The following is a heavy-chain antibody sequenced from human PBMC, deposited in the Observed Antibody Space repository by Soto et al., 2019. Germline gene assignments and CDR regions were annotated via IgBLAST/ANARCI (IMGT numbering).Heavy chain of an antibody. Sequence: GGSLRLSCAASGFTFSNAWMSWVRQAPGKGLEWVGRIKSKTDGGTTDYAAPVKGRFTISRDDSKNTLYLQMNSLKTEDTAVYYCTTEGGSYRYAGYYYYGMDVWGQGTTVTVSS. D-gene: IGHD3-16*02. CDR3: TTEGGSYRYAGYYYYGMDV. V-gene: IGHV3-15*01. J-gene: IGHJ6*02. CDR1: GFTFSNAW. CDR2: IKSKTDGGTT.